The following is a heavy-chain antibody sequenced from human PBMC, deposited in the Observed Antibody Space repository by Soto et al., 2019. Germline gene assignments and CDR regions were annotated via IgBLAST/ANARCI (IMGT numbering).Heavy chain of an antibody. CDR3: ARAPVGMDSINFFDH. D-gene: IGHD2-8*01. CDR1: GDSISSDGYH. Sequence: SETLSLTCTASGDSISSDGYHWSWIRQSPGKGLEWIGYIYNGGRTFYRPSLESRINMSLDATKNSYSLRLTSVTAADTAVYYCARAPVGMDSINFFDHWGQGILVTSPQ. V-gene: IGHV4-30-4*01. CDR2: IYNGGRT. J-gene: IGHJ4*02.